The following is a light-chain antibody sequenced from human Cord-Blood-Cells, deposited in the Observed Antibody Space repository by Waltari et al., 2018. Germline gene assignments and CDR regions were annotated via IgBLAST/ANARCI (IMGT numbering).Light chain of an antibody. Sequence: EIVLTQSPGTLSLSPGERATLSCRASQSVSSSYLAWYQQKPGQAPRLLIYGASSRATGIPDRCSGSGSGTDFTLPISRLEPEDFAVYYCQQYGSSPLTFGQGTRLEIK. V-gene: IGKV3-20*01. J-gene: IGKJ5*01. CDR1: QSVSSSY. CDR3: QQYGSSPLT. CDR2: GAS.